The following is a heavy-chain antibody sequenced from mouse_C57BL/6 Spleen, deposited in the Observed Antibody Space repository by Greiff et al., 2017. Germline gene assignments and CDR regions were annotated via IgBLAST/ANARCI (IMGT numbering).Heavy chain of an antibody. Sequence: QVQLQQSGAELVKPGASVKISCKASGYAFSSYWMNWVKQRHGKGLEWIGQIYPGDGDTNYNGKITGKATLTADKSSSTAYMQLSSLTSEDSAVYVCARDYSPRRFAYWGQGTLVTVSA. J-gene: IGHJ3*01. CDR1: GYAFSSYW. CDR2: IYPGDGDT. CDR3: ARDYSPRRFAY. V-gene: IGHV1-80*01. D-gene: IGHD2-12*01.